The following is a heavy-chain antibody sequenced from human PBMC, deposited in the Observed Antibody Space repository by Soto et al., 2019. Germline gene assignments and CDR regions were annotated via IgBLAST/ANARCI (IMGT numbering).Heavy chain of an antibody. CDR1: GYTFTGYY. CDR2: INPNSGGT. D-gene: IGHD6-19*01. CDR3: AREEGSGLLGGAFDI. Sequence: GASVKVSCKASGYTFTGYYMHWVRQAPGQGLEWMGWINPNSGGTNYAQKFQGRVTMTRDTSTSTVYMELSSLRSEDTAVYYCAREEGSGLLGGAFDIWGQGTMVTVSS. V-gene: IGHV1-2*02. J-gene: IGHJ3*02.